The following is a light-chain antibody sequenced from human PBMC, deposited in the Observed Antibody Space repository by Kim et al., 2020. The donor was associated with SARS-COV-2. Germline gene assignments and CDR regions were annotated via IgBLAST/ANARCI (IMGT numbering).Light chain of an antibody. V-gene: IGLV2-14*03. J-gene: IGLJ1*01. Sequence: QSALTQPASVSGSPGQSITMSCTGTSSDVGAYNYVSWYQQHPDRAPKFIIYDVTNRPSGVSNRFSASKSGNTASLTISGLQAEDEADYFCNSYTTSRTYVFGSGTKVTVL. CDR3: NSYTTSRTYV. CDR1: SSDVGAYNY. CDR2: DVT.